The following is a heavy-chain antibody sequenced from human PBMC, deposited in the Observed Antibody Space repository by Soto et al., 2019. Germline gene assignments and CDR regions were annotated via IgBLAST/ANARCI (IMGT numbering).Heavy chain of an antibody. J-gene: IGHJ4*02. CDR3: ARHPPVPYYGKGLDY. D-gene: IGHD3-10*01. CDR2: INPSGST. CDR1: GGSFSGYY. V-gene: IGHV4-34*01. Sequence: SETLSLTCAVYGGSFSGYYWTWIRQPPGTGLEWIAEINPSGSTNYNPSLKSRVIISVDTSKNQVALQLKSVTAADTAVYFCARHPPVPYYGKGLDYWGQGILVTVSS.